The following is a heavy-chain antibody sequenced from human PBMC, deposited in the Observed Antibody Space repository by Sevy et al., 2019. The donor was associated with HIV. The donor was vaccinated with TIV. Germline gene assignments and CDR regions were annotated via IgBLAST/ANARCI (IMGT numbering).Heavy chain of an antibody. Sequence: GGSLRLSCVASGFIFTSYGIHWVRQAPARGRSGWPVFPLDGVKNYYADSVKGRFTISRDNSKNTLYLQMNSLRTEDTAVYFCAKGRVGYSDFWSGYNFDFWGQGTLVTVSS. CDR1: GFIFTSYG. CDR2: FPLDGVKN. CDR3: AKGRVGYSDFWSGYNFDF. J-gene: IGHJ4*02. V-gene: IGHV3-30*18. D-gene: IGHD3-3*01.